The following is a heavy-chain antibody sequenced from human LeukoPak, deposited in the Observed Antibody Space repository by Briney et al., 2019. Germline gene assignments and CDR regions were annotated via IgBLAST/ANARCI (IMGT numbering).Heavy chain of an antibody. CDR2: IRSKADNYAT. Sequence: PGGSLRLSCAASGFTFSGSAMHWVRQASGKGLEWVGRIRSKADNYATAYGASVKGRYTISRDDSKNTAYLQMSSLKTEDTAVYYCTRQWATAGAGPLDFDYWGQGTPVTVYS. V-gene: IGHV3-73*01. CDR1: GFTFSGSA. D-gene: IGHD6-13*01. J-gene: IGHJ4*02. CDR3: TRQWATAGAGPLDFDY.